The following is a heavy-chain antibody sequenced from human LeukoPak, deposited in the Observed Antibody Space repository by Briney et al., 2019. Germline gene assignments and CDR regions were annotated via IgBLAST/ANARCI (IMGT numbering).Heavy chain of an antibody. D-gene: IGHD6-19*01. Sequence: SQTLSLTCTVSGGSISSGDYYWSWIRQPPGKGLEWIGHIYYSGSTYYNPSLKSRVTISVDTSKNQFSLKLSSVTAADTAVYYCASGIAVAGTLDYWGQGTLVTVSS. J-gene: IGHJ4*02. CDR3: ASGIAVAGTLDY. V-gene: IGHV4-30-4*01. CDR1: GGSISSGDYY. CDR2: IYYSGST.